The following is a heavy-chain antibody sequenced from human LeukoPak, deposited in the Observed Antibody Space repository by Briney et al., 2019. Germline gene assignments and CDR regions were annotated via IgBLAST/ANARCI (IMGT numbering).Heavy chain of an antibody. J-gene: IGHJ4*02. CDR1: GFTVSSNY. Sequence: GGSLRLSCAASGFTVSSNYMSWVRQAPGKGLEWVSVIYSGGSTYYADSVKGRFTISRDNAKNSLYLQMNSLRAEDTAVYYCARGGRAAAGHFDYWGQGTLVTVSS. CDR2: IYSGGST. D-gene: IGHD6-13*01. V-gene: IGHV3-53*01. CDR3: ARGGRAAAGHFDY.